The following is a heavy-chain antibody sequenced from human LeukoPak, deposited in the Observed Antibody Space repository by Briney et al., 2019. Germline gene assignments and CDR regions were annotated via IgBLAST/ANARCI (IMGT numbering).Heavy chain of an antibody. D-gene: IGHD2-2*01. V-gene: IGHV4-59*08. J-gene: IGHJ4*02. Sequence: SETLSLTCTVSGGSISSYYWSWIRQPPGKGLEWIGYIYYSGSTNYNPSLKSRVTISVDTSKNQFSLKLSSVTAADTAVYYCARHLIGSAGFGVVPAAMDYWGQGTLVTVSS. CDR2: IYYSGST. CDR3: ARHLIGSAGFGVVPAAMDY. CDR1: GGSISSYY.